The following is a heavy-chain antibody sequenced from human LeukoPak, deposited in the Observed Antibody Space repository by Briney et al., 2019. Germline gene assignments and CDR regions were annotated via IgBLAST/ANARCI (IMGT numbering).Heavy chain of an antibody. CDR3: ARPSSGWYEDGDY. Sequence: GESLKISCKGSGYTFSAYWIGWMRQMPGKGLEWMGIIYPGDSDTRYSPSFQGQVTISADKSISTAYLQWSSLKASDTAMYYCARPSSGWYEDGDYWGQGTLVTVSS. CDR2: IYPGDSDT. CDR1: GYTFSAYW. D-gene: IGHD6-19*01. V-gene: IGHV5-51*01. J-gene: IGHJ4*02.